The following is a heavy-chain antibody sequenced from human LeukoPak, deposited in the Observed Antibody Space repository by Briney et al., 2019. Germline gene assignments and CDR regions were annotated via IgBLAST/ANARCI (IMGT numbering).Heavy chain of an antibody. CDR1: GFTFDDYA. D-gene: IGHD4-17*01. Sequence: GGSLRLSCAASGFTFDDYAMHWVRQAPGKGLEWVSGISWNSGSIGYADSVKGRFTISRDNSKNTLYLQMNSLRAEDTAVYYCAKGDYGDYEYNWFDPWGQGTLVTVSS. CDR3: AKGDYGDYEYNWFDP. J-gene: IGHJ5*02. CDR2: ISWNSGSI. V-gene: IGHV3-9*01.